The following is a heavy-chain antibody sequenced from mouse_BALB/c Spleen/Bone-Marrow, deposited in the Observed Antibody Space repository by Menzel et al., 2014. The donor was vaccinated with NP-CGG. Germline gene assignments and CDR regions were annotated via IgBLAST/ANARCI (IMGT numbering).Heavy chain of an antibody. CDR2: INPDSSTI. Sequence: EVRLVESGGGLVQPGGSLKLSCAASGFDFSRYWMTWVRQAPGKGLEWIGEINPDSSTINYTPSLKDKFIISRDNAKNTLYLQMNKVRSEDTALYYCPKNYYYGYVSYWGQGALVTVT. CDR1: GFDFSRYW. D-gene: IGHD1-2*01. J-gene: IGHJ3*01. V-gene: IGHV4-1*02. CDR3: PKNYYYGYVSY.